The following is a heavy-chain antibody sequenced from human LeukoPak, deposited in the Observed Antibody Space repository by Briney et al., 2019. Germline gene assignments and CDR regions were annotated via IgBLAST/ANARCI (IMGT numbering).Heavy chain of an antibody. D-gene: IGHD3-10*01. CDR3: ARASDYGSGSYLDY. V-gene: IGHV3-21*01. J-gene: IGHJ4*02. Sequence: GGSLRLSCAASGFTFSRYSMNWVRQAPGKGLEWVSSISSSSSYIYYADSVKGRFTISRDNAKNSLYLQMNSLRAEDTAVYYCARASDYGSGSYLDYWGQGTLVTVSS. CDR1: GFTFSRYS. CDR2: ISSSSSYI.